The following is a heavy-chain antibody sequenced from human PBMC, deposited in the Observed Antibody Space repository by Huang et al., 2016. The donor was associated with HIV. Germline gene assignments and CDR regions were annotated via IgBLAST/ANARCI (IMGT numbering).Heavy chain of an antibody. J-gene: IGHJ3*02. CDR3: ARAKDTWDAYDI. Sequence: QVQLVESGGGVVQPGRSLRLSCAASGFPFNNHAMHWVRQAPGKGLCGVAVIANEGSNNYYADSVKGRFTISRDRSKSTLLLHMTSLRTEDTAVYYCARAKDTWDAYDIWGQGTMVSVSS. D-gene: IGHD5-18*01. V-gene: IGHV3-30-3*01. CDR1: GFPFNNHA. CDR2: IANEGSNN.